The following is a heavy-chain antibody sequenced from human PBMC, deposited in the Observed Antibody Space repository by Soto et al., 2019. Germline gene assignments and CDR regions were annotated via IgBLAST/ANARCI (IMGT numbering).Heavy chain of an antibody. V-gene: IGHV4-4*02. CDR1: GGSISSSNW. CDR3: ARESYSGSYYYGMDV. D-gene: IGHD1-26*01. J-gene: IGHJ6*02. CDR2: IYHSGST. Sequence: PSETLSLTCAVSGGSISSSNWWSWVRQPPGKGLEWIGEIYHSGSTNYNPSLKSRVTISVDKSKNQFSLKLSSVTAADTAVYYCARESYSGSYYYGMDVWGQGTTVTVSS.